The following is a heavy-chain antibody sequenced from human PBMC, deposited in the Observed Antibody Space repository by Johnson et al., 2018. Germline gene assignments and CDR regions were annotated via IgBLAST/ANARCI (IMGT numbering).Heavy chain of an antibody. D-gene: IGHD1-26*01. J-gene: IGHJ6*02. Sequence: QVQLVESGGGVVQPGRSLRLSCAASGFTFSSYGMHWVRQAPGKGLEWVAVIWYDGSNKYYADSVKGRFTISRDNSKNSLFLQMNSLRAEDTAVYYCARNSGSYYGMDVWGQGTTVTVSS. CDR1: GFTFSSYG. V-gene: IGHV3-33*01. CDR3: ARNSGSYYGMDV. CDR2: IWYDGSNK.